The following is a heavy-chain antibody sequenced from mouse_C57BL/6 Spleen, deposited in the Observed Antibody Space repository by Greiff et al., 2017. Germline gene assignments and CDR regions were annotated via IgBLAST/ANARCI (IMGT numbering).Heavy chain of an antibody. V-gene: IGHV1-39*01. J-gene: IGHJ1*03. CDR2: INPNYGTT. D-gene: IGHD1-3*01. CDR1: GYSFTDYN. Sequence: VQLQQSGPELVKPGASVKISCKASGYSFTDYNMNWVKQSNGTSLEWIGVINPNYGTTSYNQKFKGKATLAVDQSSSTSYMQRNSLTAEDSAFYYLARSSNLYFDVWGTGTTVTVSS. CDR3: ARSSNLYFDV.